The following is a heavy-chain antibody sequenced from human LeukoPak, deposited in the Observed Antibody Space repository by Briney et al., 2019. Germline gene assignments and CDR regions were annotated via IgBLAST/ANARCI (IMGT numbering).Heavy chain of an antibody. J-gene: IGHJ5*02. V-gene: IGHV1-2*02. CDR1: GYSFTDYY. Sequence: ASVKVSCKTSGYSFTDYYMHWVRQAPGQGLEWMGWINPSSGGTSSAQKFQGRVTMTGDTSITTVYMEVRWLTSDDTAVYYCARADRLHGGPYLIGPWGQGTLVTVSS. CDR2: INPSSGGT. CDR3: ARADRLHGGPYLIGP. D-gene: IGHD2-21*01.